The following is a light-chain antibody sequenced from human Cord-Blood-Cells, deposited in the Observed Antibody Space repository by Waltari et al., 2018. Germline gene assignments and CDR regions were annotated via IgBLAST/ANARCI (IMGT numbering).Light chain of an antibody. J-gene: IGKJ2*01. CDR1: QSLVYIDGNTY. CDR2: KVS. Sequence: AVMTQSQLSLPVTLGQMASISCCTSQSLVYIDGNTYLNWFQQMPGESPRRLIYKVSNRDSGVPDRFSGSGSGTDFTLKISSVEPEDVATYYCMQSNNSPPYTFGQGTKLEIK. V-gene: IGKV2-30*01. CDR3: MQSNNSPPYT.